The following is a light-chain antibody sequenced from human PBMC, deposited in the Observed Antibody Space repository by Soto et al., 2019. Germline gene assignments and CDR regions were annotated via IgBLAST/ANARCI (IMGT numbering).Light chain of an antibody. V-gene: IGLV2-14*03. CDR3: CSYTAISPPVV. Sequence: LSQPASVSGSPAQAIPIPSAATSSNVGGYNYVSWYQHHPGKAPKLMIYDVRNRPSGVSNRVSGSKSGDTASLTISGLQDEDEADYYCCSYTAISPPVVFGGGTKVTVL. CDR2: DVR. CDR1: SSNVGGYNY. J-gene: IGLJ2*01.